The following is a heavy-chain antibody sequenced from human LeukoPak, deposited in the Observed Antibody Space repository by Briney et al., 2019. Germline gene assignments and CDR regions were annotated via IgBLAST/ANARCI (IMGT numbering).Heavy chain of an antibody. CDR1: GFSLSTSGMC. CDR2: IDWDDDK. D-gene: IGHD6-19*01. V-gene: IGHV2-70*01. CDR3: ARGIAVAGPLDY. Sequence: ESGPALVKPTQTLTLTCPFSGFSLSTSGMCVGWIRQPPGQALEWLALIDWDDDKYYSTSLKTRLTISKDTSKNQVVLTMTNMDPGDTATYYCARGIAVAGPLDYWGQGTLVTVSS. J-gene: IGHJ4*02.